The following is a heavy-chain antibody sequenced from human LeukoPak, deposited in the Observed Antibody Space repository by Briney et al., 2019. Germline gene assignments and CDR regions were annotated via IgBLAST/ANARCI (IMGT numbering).Heavy chain of an antibody. CDR1: GYTFTSYD. J-gene: IGHJ4*02. D-gene: IGHD5-18*01. CDR2: MNPNSGKT. Sequence: ASVKVSCKASGYTFTSYDINWVRQATGQGLEWMGWMNPNSGKTGYAQKFQGRVTITRNTYISTAYMEMSSLRSEDPAAYYCASASLIQLWQPELWGQGTLVTVSS. V-gene: IGHV1-8*03. CDR3: ASASLIQLWQPEL.